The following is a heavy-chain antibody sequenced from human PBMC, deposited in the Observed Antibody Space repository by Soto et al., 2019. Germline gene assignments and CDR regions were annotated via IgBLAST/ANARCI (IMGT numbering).Heavy chain of an antibody. CDR1: GGTFSSYA. V-gene: IGHV1-69*06. Sequence: ASVKVSCKASGGTFSSYAISWVRQAPGQGLEWMGWIIPIFGTANYAQKFQGRVTITADKSTSTAYMELSGLRSEDTAVYYCESSRAVAGNYPYYYYGMDVWGQGTTVTVSS. D-gene: IGHD6-19*01. J-gene: IGHJ6*02. CDR3: ESSRAVAGNYPYYYYGMDV. CDR2: IIPIFGTA.